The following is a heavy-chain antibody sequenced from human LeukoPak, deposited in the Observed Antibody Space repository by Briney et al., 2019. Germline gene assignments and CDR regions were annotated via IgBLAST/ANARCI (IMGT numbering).Heavy chain of an antibody. CDR3: ARRTGGGSDS. Sequence: PSETLSLTCTLYGGSISSYYWTWSRQPPGQGLEWIGYFSYSGTTNYNPSLTSRVTISVDTSKNQFSLKLSSVTAADTAVYYCARRTGGGSDSWGQGTLVIVSS. D-gene: IGHD1-26*01. J-gene: IGHJ4*02. V-gene: IGHV4-59*08. CDR2: FSYSGTT. CDR1: GGSISSYY.